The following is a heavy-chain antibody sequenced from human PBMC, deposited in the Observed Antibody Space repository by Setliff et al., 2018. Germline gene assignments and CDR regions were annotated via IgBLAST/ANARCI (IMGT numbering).Heavy chain of an antibody. D-gene: IGHD3-22*01. V-gene: IGHV1-2*02. CDR3: VREGVDSRSSTDYRYYMDV. J-gene: IGHJ6*03. CDR1: GNTFTGYY. CDR2: INPNSGDT. Sequence: EASVKVSCKASGNTFTGYYIHWLRQAPGQGLEWMGCINPNSGDTTFAQKFQGRVTITGDTSNSTDYMELRSLGSDDTAVYYCVREGVDSRSSTDYRYYMDVWGKGTTVTVSS.